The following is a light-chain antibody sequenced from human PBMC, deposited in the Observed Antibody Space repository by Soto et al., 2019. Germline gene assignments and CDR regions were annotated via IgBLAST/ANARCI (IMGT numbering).Light chain of an antibody. J-gene: IGLJ2*01. CDR1: SSDVGRYNH. V-gene: IGLV2-11*01. CDR2: DVT. Sequence: QSALSQPRSVSGSPGQSVAVSCTGTSSDVGRYNHVSWYQHHPGKAPKLLVYDVTNRPSGGPDRFSGSKSGNTASLTISGLQTEDEADYYCCSYADSYTLVFGGGTKLTVL. CDR3: CSYADSYTLV.